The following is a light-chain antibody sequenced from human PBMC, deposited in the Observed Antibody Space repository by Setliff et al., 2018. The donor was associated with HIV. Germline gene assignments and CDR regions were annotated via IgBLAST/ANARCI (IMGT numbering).Light chain of an antibody. V-gene: IGLV2-14*01. CDR1: ISDIGYYHS. CDR2: EVT. J-gene: IGLJ1*01. Sequence: QSALTQPASVSGSPGQSITISCTGTISDIGYYHSVSWYQQHPGKVPKLIIYEVTKRPSGVSNRFSGSKSGNTASLTISRLQAEDEADYYCSSYATTGTVFGTGTKGTVL. CDR3: SSYATTGTV.